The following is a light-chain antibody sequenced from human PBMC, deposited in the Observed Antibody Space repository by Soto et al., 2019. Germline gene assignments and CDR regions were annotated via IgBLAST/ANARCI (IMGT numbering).Light chain of an antibody. J-gene: IGKJ3*01. Sequence: DIQMTQSPSSVSASVGDRVTITCRTSQSISSWLAWYQQKPGKAPKLLIYDASRLESGVPSRSSGSGSGTEFTLTISSLQPDDFATDYCQQYNSYSQTFGQGTNVDTK. CDR3: QQYNSYSQT. V-gene: IGKV1-5*01. CDR2: DAS. CDR1: QSISSW.